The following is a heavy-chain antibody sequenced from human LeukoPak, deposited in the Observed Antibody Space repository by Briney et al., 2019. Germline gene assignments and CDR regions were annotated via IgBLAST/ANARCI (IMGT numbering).Heavy chain of an antibody. J-gene: IGHJ4*02. CDR1: GFTFSSYG. CDR3: ASKSWR. V-gene: IGHV3-30*03. Sequence: GGSLRLSCAASGFTFSSYGMHWVRQAPGKGLEWVAVISYDGSNKYYADSVKGRFTISRDNSKNTLYLQMNSLRAEDTGVYYCASKSWRWGEGTLVTVSS. CDR2: ISYDGSNK.